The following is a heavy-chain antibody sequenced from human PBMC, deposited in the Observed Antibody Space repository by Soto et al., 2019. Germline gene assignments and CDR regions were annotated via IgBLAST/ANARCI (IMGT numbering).Heavy chain of an antibody. Sequence: GGSLRLSCAASGFTFSSYGMHWVRQAPGKGLEWVAVIWYDGSNKYYADSVKGRFTISRDNSKNTLYLQMNSLRAEDTAVYYCARDTSYYDFWSGYYYDYWGQGTLVTVSS. D-gene: IGHD3-3*01. V-gene: IGHV3-33*01. CDR1: GFTFSSYG. CDR3: ARDTSYYDFWSGYYYDY. CDR2: IWYDGSNK. J-gene: IGHJ4*02.